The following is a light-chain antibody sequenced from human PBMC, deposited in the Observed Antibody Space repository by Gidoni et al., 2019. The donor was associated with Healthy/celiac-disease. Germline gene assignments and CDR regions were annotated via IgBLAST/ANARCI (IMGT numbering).Light chain of an antibody. CDR2: EVS. V-gene: IGLV2-14*01. J-gene: IGLJ1*01. CDR1: SSDVGGYNY. CDR3: SSYTSSSTSGYV. Sequence: QSALTQPASVSGSPGQSIPISCTGTSSDVGGYNYVSWYQQHPGKAPKLMIYEVSNRPSGVSNRFSGSKSGNTASLTISGLQAEDEADYYCSSYTSSSTSGYVFGTGTKVTVL.